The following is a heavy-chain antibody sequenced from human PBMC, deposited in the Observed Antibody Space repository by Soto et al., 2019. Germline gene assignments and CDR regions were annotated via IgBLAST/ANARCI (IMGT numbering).Heavy chain of an antibody. Sequence: EVQLLESGGGLVQPGGSLRLSCAASGFTFSSYAMSWVRQAPGKGLEWVSAISGSGGSTYYADSVKGRFTISRDNPKNTLYLQMNSLRAEDTAVYYCAKDRTFAYGKRNWFDPWGQGTLVTVSS. CDR1: GFTFSSYA. CDR2: ISGSGGST. V-gene: IGHV3-23*01. CDR3: AKDRTFAYGKRNWFDP. J-gene: IGHJ5*02. D-gene: IGHD4-17*01.